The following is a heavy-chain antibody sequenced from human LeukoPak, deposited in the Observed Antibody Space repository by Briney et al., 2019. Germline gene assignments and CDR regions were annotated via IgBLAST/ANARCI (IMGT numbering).Heavy chain of an antibody. D-gene: IGHD2-2*01. CDR3: ARDRRLDYQLPADN. Sequence: WASVKVSCKASGYTFSKYGISWVRQAPGQGLEWMGWISGYNAYTHYAQKLQGRVTMTTDTSTSTAYMELRSLRSDDTAVYYCARDRRLDYQLPADNWGQGTLVTVSS. V-gene: IGHV1-18*01. J-gene: IGHJ4*02. CDR2: ISGYNAYT. CDR1: GYTFSKYG.